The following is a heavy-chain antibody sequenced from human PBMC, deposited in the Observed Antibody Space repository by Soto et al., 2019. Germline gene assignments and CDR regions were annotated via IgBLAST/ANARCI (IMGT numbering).Heavy chain of an antibody. V-gene: IGHV3-23*01. J-gene: IGHJ4*02. CDR1: GFTFKESA. CDR3: AKGRGSGWAWYFDN. Sequence: EVRLLEAGGGLKQPGGSLRLSCEASGFTFKESAMNWVRQAPGKGLEWVASISDTGASTWYAESVRGRLSISRDNSKNTLYLQMNSLRGEDTAVYYCAKGRGSGWAWYFDNWGQGTLVTVSS. D-gene: IGHD6-19*01. CDR2: ISDTGAST.